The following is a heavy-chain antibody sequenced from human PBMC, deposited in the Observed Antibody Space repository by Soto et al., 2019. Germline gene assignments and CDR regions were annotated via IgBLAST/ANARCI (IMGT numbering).Heavy chain of an antibody. CDR3: ARLAAGGGWFDP. D-gene: IGHD6-13*01. CDR1: GGTISSSSDY. V-gene: IGHV4-39*01. Sequence: SETLSLTCTVSGGTISSSSDYWGWIRQPPGKGLEWIGSIYYSGSTYYNPSLKSRVTISVDTSKNQFSLKLSSVTAADTAVYYCARLAAGGGWFDPWGQGTLVTVSS. J-gene: IGHJ5*02. CDR2: IYYSGST.